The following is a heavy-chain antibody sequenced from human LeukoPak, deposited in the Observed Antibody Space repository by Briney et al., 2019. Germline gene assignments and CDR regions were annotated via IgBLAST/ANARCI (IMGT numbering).Heavy chain of an antibody. CDR3: ARVNYDFWSGYSYYYYYYMDV. J-gene: IGHJ6*03. CDR2: IYYSGST. Sequence: SETLSLTCTVSGGSISSSSYYWGWIRQPPGKGLEWIGSIYYSGSTYYNPSLKGRVTISVDTSKNQFSLKLSSVTAADTAVYYCARVNYDFWSGYSYYYYYYMDVWGKGTTVTVSS. CDR1: GGSISSSSYY. V-gene: IGHV4-39*07. D-gene: IGHD3-3*01.